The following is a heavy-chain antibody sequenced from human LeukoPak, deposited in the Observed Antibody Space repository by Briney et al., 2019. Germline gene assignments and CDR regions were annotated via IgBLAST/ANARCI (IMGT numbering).Heavy chain of an antibody. Sequence: PSETLSLTCTVSGYSISNSYYWGWIRQPPGKGLEWVGSISHRGSTYYNPSLRSRITVSLDRSKQKFSLKLTSVTAADTAVYFCARGAEYYAIWRGYAGYSDYWGQGISVTVSS. V-gene: IGHV4-38-2*02. CDR1: GYSISNSYY. CDR3: ARGAEYYAIWRGYAGYSDY. CDR2: ISHRGST. J-gene: IGHJ4*02. D-gene: IGHD3-3*01.